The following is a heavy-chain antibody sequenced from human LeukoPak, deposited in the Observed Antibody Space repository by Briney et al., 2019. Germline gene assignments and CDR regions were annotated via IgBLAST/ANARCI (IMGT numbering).Heavy chain of an antibody. Sequence: PSETLSLTCTVAGGSISSSSYCWGWIRQPRGKGWEWIGRMYYSGSTYYNPCVESRLTISVNRAKNTCCMKLSSVTAAHTAVYYCARHLNDFDNWFDPWGQGTLVTVSS. D-gene: IGHD3-3*01. V-gene: IGHV4-39*01. J-gene: IGHJ5*02. CDR2: MYYSGST. CDR3: ARHLNDFDNWFDP. CDR1: GGSISSSSYC.